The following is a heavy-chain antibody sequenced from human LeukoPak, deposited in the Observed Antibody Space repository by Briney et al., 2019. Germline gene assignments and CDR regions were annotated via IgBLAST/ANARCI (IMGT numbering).Heavy chain of an antibody. CDR3: VTSFDYSDFY. Sequence: ASAKVSCKASGYTFTNFYIHWVRQAPGQGLEWMGRINPDTGGTNFAQKFQDRVTVTRDTSISTAFLELSSLTSGDAAVYYCVTSFDYSDFYWGQGTLVIVSS. J-gene: IGHJ4*02. V-gene: IGHV1-2*06. CDR2: INPDTGGT. CDR1: GYTFTNFY. D-gene: IGHD4-11*01.